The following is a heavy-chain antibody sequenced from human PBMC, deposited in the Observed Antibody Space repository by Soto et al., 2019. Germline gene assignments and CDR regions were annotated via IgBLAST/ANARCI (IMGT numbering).Heavy chain of an antibody. J-gene: IGHJ4*02. D-gene: IGHD1-20*01. V-gene: IGHV3-23*01. CDR2: ISDSGGST. Sequence: HPGGSLRLSCAGSGFTFSSYAMSWVRQAPGKGLEWVSGISDSGGSTYYADSVKGRFTISRDNSKSTLYLQMNSLRAEDTAEYFCARGLITSTATYYFDYWGLGTLVTVSS. CDR3: ARGLITSTATYYFDY. CDR1: GFTFSSYA.